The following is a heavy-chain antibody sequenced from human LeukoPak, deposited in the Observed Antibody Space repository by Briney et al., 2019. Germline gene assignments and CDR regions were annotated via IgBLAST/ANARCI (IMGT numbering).Heavy chain of an antibody. CDR3: AREATVTTPYFDY. Sequence: PGGSLRLSCAASGFTFSDYYMSWIRQAPGKGLEWVSYISSSGSTIYYADSVKGRFTSSRDNAKNSLYLQMNSLRAEDTAVYYCAREATVTTPYFDYWGRGTLVTVSS. D-gene: IGHD4-17*01. CDR2: ISSSGSTI. CDR1: GFTFSDYY. J-gene: IGHJ4*02. V-gene: IGHV3-11*01.